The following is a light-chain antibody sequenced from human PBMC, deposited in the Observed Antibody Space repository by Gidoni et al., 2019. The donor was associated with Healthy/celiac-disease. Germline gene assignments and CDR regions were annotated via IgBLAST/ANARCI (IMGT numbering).Light chain of an antibody. Sequence: DIQMTQSPPSLSASVGDRVTITCRASQSISSYLNWYQQKPGKAPKLLIYAASSLQSGVPSRFSGSGSGTDFTLTISSLQPEDFATYYCQQSYRPITFGQGTRLEIK. CDR3: QQSYRPIT. J-gene: IGKJ5*01. V-gene: IGKV1-39*01. CDR2: AAS. CDR1: QSISSY.